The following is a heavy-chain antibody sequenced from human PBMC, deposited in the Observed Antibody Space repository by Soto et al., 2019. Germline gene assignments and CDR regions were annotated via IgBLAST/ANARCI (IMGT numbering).Heavy chain of an antibody. V-gene: IGHV3-74*01. D-gene: IGHD2-21*01. CDR3: ARDPLIGDTDYGLDV. J-gene: IGHJ6*02. Sequence: EVQLVESGGGLVQPGGSLIVSCAASGFTFSSYWMHWVRQAPGKGLVWVSRINNDGSSTSYAESVKGRFTISRDNAKSTLYLEMSSLRARDTAVYYCARDPLIGDTDYGLDVWGQGTTVTVS. CDR2: INNDGSST. CDR1: GFTFSSYW.